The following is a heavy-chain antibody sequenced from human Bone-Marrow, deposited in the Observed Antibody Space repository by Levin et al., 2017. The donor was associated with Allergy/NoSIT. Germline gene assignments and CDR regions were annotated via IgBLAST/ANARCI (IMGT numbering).Heavy chain of an antibody. Sequence: SVKVSCETSGFSFTSAAVQWVRQARGQRLEWVGWVVVGSGSTKYAETFKERVTITRDVSAGRAYMELRGLRPEDTAVYYCAAFTSDYIDYWGHGTLVTVSS. CDR2: VVVGSGST. CDR3: AAFTSDYIDY. J-gene: IGHJ4*01. D-gene: IGHD3-3*01. V-gene: IGHV1-58*01. CDR1: GFSFTSAA.